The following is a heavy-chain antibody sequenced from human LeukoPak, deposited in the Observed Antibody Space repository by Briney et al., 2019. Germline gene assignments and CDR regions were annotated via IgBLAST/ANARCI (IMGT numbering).Heavy chain of an antibody. CDR1: GGSISSSSYY. CDR3: ARAGTVTTRNTGGWFDP. CDR2: IYYSGST. J-gene: IGHJ5*02. Sequence: PSETLSLTCTVSGGSISSSSYYWVWIRQPPGKGLEWIGSIYYSGSTYYNPSLKSRVTISVDTSKNQFSLKLSSVAAADTAVYYCARAGTVTTRNTGGWFDPWGQGTLVTVSS. V-gene: IGHV4-39*07. D-gene: IGHD4-11*01.